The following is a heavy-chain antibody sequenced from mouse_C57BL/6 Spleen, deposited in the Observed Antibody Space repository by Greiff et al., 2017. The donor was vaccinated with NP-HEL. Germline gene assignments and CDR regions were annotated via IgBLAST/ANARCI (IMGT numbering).Heavy chain of an antibody. D-gene: IGHD2-1*01. Sequence: QVQLQQPGAELVRPGTSVKLSCKASGYTFTSYWMHWVKQRPGQGLEWIGVIDPSDSYTNYNQKFKGKATLTVDTSSSTAYMQLSSLTSEDSAVDYCARRGNYRYFDVWGTGTTVTVSS. CDR2: IDPSDSYT. CDR3: ARRGNYRYFDV. J-gene: IGHJ1*03. CDR1: GYTFTSYW. V-gene: IGHV1-59*01.